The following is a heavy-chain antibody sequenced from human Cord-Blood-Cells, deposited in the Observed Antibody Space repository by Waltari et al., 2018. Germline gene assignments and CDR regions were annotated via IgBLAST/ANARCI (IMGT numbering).Heavy chain of an antibody. CDR3: ARADRLNSLYYYYGMDV. CDR1: GGTFSSYA. D-gene: IGHD3-16*01. Sequence: QVQLVQSGAEVKKPGSSVKVSCKASGGTFSSYAISWVRQAPGQGLEWMGGIIPIFCTANYAQKFQGRVTITADESTSTAYMELSSLRSEDTAVYYCARADRLNSLYYYYGMDVWGQGTTVTVSS. CDR2: IIPIFCTA. V-gene: IGHV1-69*01. J-gene: IGHJ6*02.